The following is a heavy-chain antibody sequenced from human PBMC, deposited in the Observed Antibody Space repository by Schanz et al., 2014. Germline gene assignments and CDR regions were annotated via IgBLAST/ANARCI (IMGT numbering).Heavy chain of an antibody. CDR1: GDSISSYY. CDR3: ARHLVNAYGMDV. V-gene: IGHV4-59*08. J-gene: IGHJ6*02. CDR2: IHHSGSI. Sequence: QVQLQESGPRLVKPSETLSLTCNVSGDSISSYYWSWLRQAPGKGLQWIGEIHHSGSIIYNPSLRSGVTISMDASKNQFFVKVPSVSAAETAVYYCARHLVNAYGMDVWGQGTAVTVSS.